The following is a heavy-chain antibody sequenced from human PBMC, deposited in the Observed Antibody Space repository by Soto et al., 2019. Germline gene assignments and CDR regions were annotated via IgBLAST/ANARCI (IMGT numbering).Heavy chain of an antibody. J-gene: IGHJ4*02. CDR1: GFTFSNYA. V-gene: IGHV3-23*01. CDR2: ISGSGDST. Sequence: EVQLMESGGGLAQPGGSLRLSCAASGFTFSNYAMSWVRQAPGKGLEWVSLISGSGDSTYYADSVKGRFTISRDNYGTTLFLKMNSLKGEDTAVYFCAKSPHPYYYDRSGYYWVGIDYLGEGTLVTVSS. D-gene: IGHD3-22*01. CDR3: AKSPHPYYYDRSGYYWVGIDY.